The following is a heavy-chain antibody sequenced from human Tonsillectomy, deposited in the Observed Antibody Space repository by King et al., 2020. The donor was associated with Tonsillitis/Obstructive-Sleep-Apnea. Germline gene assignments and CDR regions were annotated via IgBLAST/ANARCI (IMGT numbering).Heavy chain of an antibody. CDR1: GFTFSTYA. J-gene: IGHJ3*02. Sequence: VQLVESGGDLVQPGGSLRLSCAASGFTFSTYAMSWVRQAPGKGLEWVSAFSGSGGSTYYEDSVKGRFTISRDNSKNTLYLQMNSLRAEDTALYYCARIVGDYADRDAFDIWGQGTMVTVSS. CDR3: ARIVGDYADRDAFDI. D-gene: IGHD4-17*01. CDR2: FSGSGGST. V-gene: IGHV3-23*04.